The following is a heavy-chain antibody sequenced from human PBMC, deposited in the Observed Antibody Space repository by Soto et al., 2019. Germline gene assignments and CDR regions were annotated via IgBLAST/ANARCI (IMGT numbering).Heavy chain of an antibody. D-gene: IGHD3-9*01. CDR3: ARGLLHDILTGPLDY. V-gene: IGHV3-33*01. CDR1: GFTFSSYG. J-gene: IGHJ4*02. Sequence: GGSLRLSCAASGFTFSSYGMHWVRQAPGKGLEWVAVIWYDGSNKYYADSVKGRFTISRDNSKNTLYLQMNSLRAEDTAVYYCARGLLHDILTGPLDYWGQGTLVTVSS. CDR2: IWYDGSNK.